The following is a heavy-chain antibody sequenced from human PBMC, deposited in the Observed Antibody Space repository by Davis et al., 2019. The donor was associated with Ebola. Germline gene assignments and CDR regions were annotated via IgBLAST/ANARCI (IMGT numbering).Heavy chain of an antibody. Sequence: PGGSLRLSCAASGFTFSSYAMSWVRQAPGKGLEWVSVISGSGGSTYYANSVRGRFTISRDNSKNTLYLQMNSLRAEDTAVYYCASFGLTGTILTYYYGMDVWGLGTTVTVSS. J-gene: IGHJ6*02. V-gene: IGHV3-23*01. CDR2: ISGSGGST. CDR1: GFTFSSYA. D-gene: IGHD1-7*01. CDR3: ASFGLTGTILTYYYGMDV.